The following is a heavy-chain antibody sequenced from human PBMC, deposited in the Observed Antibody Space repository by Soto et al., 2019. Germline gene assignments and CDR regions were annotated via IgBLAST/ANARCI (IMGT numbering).Heavy chain of an antibody. CDR3: GTGRRLMKVES. CDR2: IIPILGPA. J-gene: IGHJ5*01. V-gene: IGHV1-69*01. CDR1: GGTLSRSA. Sequence: QVQLVQSGAEVKKPGSSVKVSCKASGGTLSRSAISWVRQSPGQGVEWMGCIIPILGPAIYAQKFRASVSISAEESTRTAQGQSRGLRAEDTAVCYCGTGRRLMKVESWREATLVNVAS.